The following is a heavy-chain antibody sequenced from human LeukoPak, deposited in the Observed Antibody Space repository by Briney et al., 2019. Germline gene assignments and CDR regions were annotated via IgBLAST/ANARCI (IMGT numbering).Heavy chain of an antibody. J-gene: IGHJ6*02. Sequence: GGSLRLSCAASGFTFSSYAMSWVRQAPGKGLEWVSAISGSGGSTYYADSVKGRFTISRDNSKNTLYLQMNNLRAEDTAVYYCAKGGYYDFWSGYHYYGMDVWGQGTTVTVSS. D-gene: IGHD3-3*01. CDR3: AKGGYYDFWSGYHYYGMDV. CDR1: GFTFSSYA. CDR2: ISGSGGST. V-gene: IGHV3-23*01.